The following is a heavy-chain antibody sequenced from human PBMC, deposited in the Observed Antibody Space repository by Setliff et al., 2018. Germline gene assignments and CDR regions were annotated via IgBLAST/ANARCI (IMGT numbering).Heavy chain of an antibody. V-gene: IGHV4-34*01. D-gene: IGHD3-3*01. CDR1: GDSFSDYY. CDR3: ARDVYDFRTGQGGP. CDR2: INHSGHT. Sequence: SETLSLTCAVYGDSFSDYYWSWIRQPPGQGLEWIEEINHSGHTNYSPSLRSRVTMSVDTSKKQLSLRLSSVTAEDSAVYFCARDVYDFRTGQGGPWGQGTRVTVSS. J-gene: IGHJ5*02.